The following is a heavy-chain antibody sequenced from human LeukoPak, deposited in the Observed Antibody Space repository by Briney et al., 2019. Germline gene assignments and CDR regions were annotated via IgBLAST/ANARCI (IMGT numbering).Heavy chain of an antibody. V-gene: IGHV1-69*13. CDR2: IIPIFGTA. CDR1: GGTFSSYA. J-gene: IGHJ4*02. Sequence: GASVKVSCKASGGTFSSYANSWVRQAPGQGLEWMGGIIPIFGTANYAQKFQGRVTITADESTSTAYMELSSLRSEDTAVYYCARGPAQYYYDSSGYYRGFDYWGQGTLVTVSS. CDR3: ARGPAQYYYDSSGYYRGFDY. D-gene: IGHD3-22*01.